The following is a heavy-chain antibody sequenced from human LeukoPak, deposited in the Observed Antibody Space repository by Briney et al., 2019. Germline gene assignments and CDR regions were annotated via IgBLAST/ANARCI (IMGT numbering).Heavy chain of an antibody. V-gene: IGHV1-18*01. CDR1: GYTFSDYG. Sequence: ASVKVSCETSGYTFSDYGMSWVRQAPGQGLEWMGWISAYNGDTNYAHTLQGRVTITTDTSQRTGYMDLRSLRSDDAAVYYCARGRPSDYWGHRILVTFSS. CDR2: ISAYNGDT. J-gene: IGHJ4*01. CDR3: ARGRPSDY.